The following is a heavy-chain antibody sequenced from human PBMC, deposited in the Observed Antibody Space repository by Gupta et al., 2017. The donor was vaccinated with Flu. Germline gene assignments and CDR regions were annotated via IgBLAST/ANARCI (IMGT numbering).Heavy chain of an antibody. D-gene: IGHD6-25*01. V-gene: IGHV1-69*01. J-gene: IGHJ6*02. CDR3: AKVEDGYNDYYFYGMDV. Sequence: QVQLVQSGAEVKKPGSSVKVSCKTSGGTFNSYAINWVRQAPGQGLEWMGGIIPLFVTTNYAQKFQGRVTINADESTSTAYMELSSLSSEDTAVYYCAKVEDGYNDYYFYGMDVWGQGTTVTVSS. CDR2: IIPLFVTT. CDR1: GGTFNSYA.